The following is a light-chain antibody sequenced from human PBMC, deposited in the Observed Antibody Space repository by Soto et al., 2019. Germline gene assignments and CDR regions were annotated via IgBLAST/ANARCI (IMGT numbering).Light chain of an antibody. CDR3: QQADTFPWT. CDR2: AAS. V-gene: IGKV1-12*01. J-gene: IGKJ1*01. CDR1: QDVSYW. Sequence: DIQMTQSPSSLSASVGDRVTITCRASQDVSYWLAWYQKQPGKAPKLLVYAASRLQTGVPSRFSGGGSGTHFTLTISSLQPEDFVTYYCQQADTFPWTFGQGTKVELK.